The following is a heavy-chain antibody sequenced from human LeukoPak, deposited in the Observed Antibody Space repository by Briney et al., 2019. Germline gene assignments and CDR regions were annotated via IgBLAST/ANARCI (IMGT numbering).Heavy chain of an antibody. J-gene: IGHJ4*02. CDR3: TRSVDCSGGSCHFDY. CDR1: GFTFGKNS. Sequence: PGGSLRLSCEASGFTFGKNSMNWVRQAPGKGLEWVSSISSSSSYIYYADSVKGRFTISRDNAKNSLYLQMNSLRAEDTAVYYCTRSVDCSGGSCHFDYWGQGTLVTVSS. D-gene: IGHD2-15*01. CDR2: ISSSSSYI. V-gene: IGHV3-21*01.